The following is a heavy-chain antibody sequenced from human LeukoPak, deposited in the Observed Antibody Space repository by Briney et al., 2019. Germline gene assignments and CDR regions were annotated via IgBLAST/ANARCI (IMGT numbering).Heavy chain of an antibody. V-gene: IGHV1-69*04. Sequence: SVKVSCKASGGTFSSYAISWGRQAPGQGLEWMGRIIPILGIANYAQKFQGRVTITADKSTSTAYMELSRLRSDDTAVYYCARPYSSSWYLLGDWGQGTLVTVSS. CDR2: IIPILGIA. CDR1: GGTFSSYA. D-gene: IGHD6-13*01. CDR3: ARPYSSSWYLLGD. J-gene: IGHJ4*02.